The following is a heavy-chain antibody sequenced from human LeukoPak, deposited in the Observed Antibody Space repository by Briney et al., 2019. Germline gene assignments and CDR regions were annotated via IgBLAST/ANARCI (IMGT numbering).Heavy chain of an antibody. D-gene: IGHD5-12*01. CDR3: VRDSGYDRYYFDL. CDR1: GFTFRSHG. CDR2: VSIDGSQE. Sequence: GTSLRLSCAASGFTFRSHGMHWVRQAPGKGLEWVAFVSIDGSQEYYADSVKGRFTISRDNSKDTLDLQMTSLRGDDTAVYYCVRDSGYDRYYFDLWGQGTLVIVSS. V-gene: IGHV3-30*12. J-gene: IGHJ4*02.